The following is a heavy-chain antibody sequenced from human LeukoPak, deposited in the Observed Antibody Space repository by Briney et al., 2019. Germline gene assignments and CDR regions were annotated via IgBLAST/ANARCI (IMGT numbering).Heavy chain of an antibody. Sequence: GGSLRLSCAASGFTFSSYAMHWVRQAPGKGLEWVAVISYDGSNKYYADSVRGRFTISKDNSKNTLYLQMNSPRAEDTALYYCASPKDIVVVPAAPEGGGGPELDYWGQGTLVTVSS. CDR1: GFTFSSYA. J-gene: IGHJ4*02. V-gene: IGHV3-30-3*01. CDR3: ASPKDIVVVPAAPEGGGGPELDY. D-gene: IGHD2-2*01. CDR2: ISYDGSNK.